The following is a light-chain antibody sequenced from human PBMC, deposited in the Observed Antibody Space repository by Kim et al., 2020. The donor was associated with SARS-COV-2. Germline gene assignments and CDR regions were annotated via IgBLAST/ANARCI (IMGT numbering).Light chain of an antibody. V-gene: IGLV2-18*02. CDR3: SSYTSSSTLI. CDR1: GRDVGSSNR. CDR2: EVS. Sequence: HSVPISCPRTGRDVGSSNRVSCYQQPPGTAPKLIIYEVSDRPSGVPHRFSGSKSGNTASLTISWLQTEDEADYYCSSYTSSSTLIFGGGTQLTVL. J-gene: IGLJ2*01.